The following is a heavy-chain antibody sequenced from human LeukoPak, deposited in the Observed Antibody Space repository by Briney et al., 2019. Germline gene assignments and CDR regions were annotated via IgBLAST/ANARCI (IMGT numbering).Heavy chain of an antibody. D-gene: IGHD3-10*01. CDR1: GGSISSDY. CDR2: IYNSGNN. V-gene: IGHV4-59*08. J-gene: IGHJ4*02. CDR3: APRGY. Sequence: SETLSLTCTVSGGSISSDYWQWIRQPPGKGLEWVGYIYNSGNNHYNSSLKSRVTISIDTSKNQFSLKLTSLTAADTAVYYCAPRGYWGQGTLVAVSS.